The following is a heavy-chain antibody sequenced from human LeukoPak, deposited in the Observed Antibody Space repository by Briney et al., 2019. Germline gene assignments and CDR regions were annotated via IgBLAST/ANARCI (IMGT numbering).Heavy chain of an antibody. V-gene: IGHV4-59*08. D-gene: IGHD3-22*01. Sequence: SETLSLTCTVSGGSNSSYYWSWIRQPPGKGLEWIGYIYYSGSTNYNPSLKSRVTISVDTSKNQFSLKLSSVTAADTAVYYCARHPWNYYDSSGYYGAFDIWGQGTMVTVSS. CDR2: IYYSGST. CDR1: GGSNSSYY. CDR3: ARHPWNYYDSSGYYGAFDI. J-gene: IGHJ3*02.